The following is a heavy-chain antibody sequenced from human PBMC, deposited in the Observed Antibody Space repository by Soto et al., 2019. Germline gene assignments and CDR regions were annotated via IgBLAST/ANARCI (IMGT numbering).Heavy chain of an antibody. J-gene: IGHJ3*02. D-gene: IGHD2-15*01. V-gene: IGHV3-21*01. CDR3: ARDCLVGGSCYSPDAFDI. CDR2: ISSSSSYI. CDR1: EFSFRSYG. Sequence: PGGSLRLACAGSEFSFRSYGMNWVRQSPGKGLEWVSSISSSSSYIYYDDSVKVPFTISRDNAKNSLYLQMNSLRAEDTAVYYYARDCLVGGSCYSPDAFDIWGQGTMVTVSS.